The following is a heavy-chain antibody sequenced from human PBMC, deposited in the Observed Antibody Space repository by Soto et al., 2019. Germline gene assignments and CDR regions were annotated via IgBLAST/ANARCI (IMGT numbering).Heavy chain of an antibody. Sequence: QVQLVQSGAAVKKPGASVKVSCKASGYTFTSYGISWVRQAPGQGLEWVGWISAYNANTNYAQKLQGRVTMTTDTSTSTAYMELRSLRSDDTAVYYCASGWFGEFVYYFDYWGQGTLVTVSS. CDR2: ISAYNANT. V-gene: IGHV1-18*01. CDR3: ASGWFGEFVYYFDY. J-gene: IGHJ4*02. D-gene: IGHD3-10*01. CDR1: GYTFTSYG.